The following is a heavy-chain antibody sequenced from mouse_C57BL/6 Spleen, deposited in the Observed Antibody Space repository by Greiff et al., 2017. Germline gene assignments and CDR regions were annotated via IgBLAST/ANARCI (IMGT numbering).Heavy chain of an antibody. CDR2: INPSSGYT. J-gene: IGHJ3*01. CDR3: ARGGYDYDGGFAY. CDR1: GYTFTSYT. D-gene: IGHD2-4*01. V-gene: IGHV1-4*01. Sequence: QVQLQQSGAELARPGASVKMSCKASGYTFTSYTMHWVKQRPGQGLEWIGYINPSSGYTKYNQKFKDKATLTADKSSSTAYMQLSSLTSEDSAVYYWARGGYDYDGGFAYWGQGTLVTVSA.